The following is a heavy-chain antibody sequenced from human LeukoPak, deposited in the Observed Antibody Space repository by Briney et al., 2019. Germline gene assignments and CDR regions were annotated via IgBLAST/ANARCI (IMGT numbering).Heavy chain of an antibody. CDR3: ARDLRVVVITPTAFDI. CDR1: GFTFSSYW. CDR2: IKQDGSEK. Sequence: GGSLRLSCVASGFTFSSYWMTWVRQAPGKGLEWVANIKQDGSEKYYVDSVKGRFTISRDNAKNSLYLQMNSLRAEDTAVYYCARDLRVVVITPTAFDIWGQGTMVTVSS. J-gene: IGHJ3*02. D-gene: IGHD3-22*01. V-gene: IGHV3-7*01.